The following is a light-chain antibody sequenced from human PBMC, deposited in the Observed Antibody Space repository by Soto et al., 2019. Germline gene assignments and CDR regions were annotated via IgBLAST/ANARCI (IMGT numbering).Light chain of an antibody. V-gene: IGKV2-30*01. Sequence: DVVMTQSPLSLPVTLGQPASISCRSSQSIVYSDGIAYLSWFHQRPGQSPRRLIYKASNRDSGVPDRFSGSGSGTDFTLQINRVEAEDGGVFYCMQGTHWPPTFGRGTRVEIK. CDR2: KAS. J-gene: IGKJ1*01. CDR3: MQGTHWPPT. CDR1: QSIVYSDGIAY.